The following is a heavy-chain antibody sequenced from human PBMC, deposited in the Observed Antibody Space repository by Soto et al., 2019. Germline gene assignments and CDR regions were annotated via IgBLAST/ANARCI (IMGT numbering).Heavy chain of an antibody. J-gene: IGHJ5*02. CDR2: IYHSGST. D-gene: IGHD3-9*01. CDR3: ARDGVPPTRYYDILTGFFTNWFDP. CDR1: GYSISSGYY. Sequence: PSETLSLTCAVSGYSISSGYYWGWIRQPPGKGLEWIGSIYHSGSTYYNPSLKSRVTISVDTSKNQFSLKLSSVTAADTAVYYCARDGVPPTRYYDILTGFFTNWFDPWGQGTLVT. V-gene: IGHV4-38-2*02.